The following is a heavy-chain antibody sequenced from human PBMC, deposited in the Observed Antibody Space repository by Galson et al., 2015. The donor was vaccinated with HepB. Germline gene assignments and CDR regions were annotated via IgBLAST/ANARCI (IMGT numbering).Heavy chain of an antibody. CDR1: GFTFSDYS. D-gene: IGHD3-3*01. CDR2: ISSSSSYI. V-gene: IGHV3-21*01. J-gene: IGHJ4*02. Sequence: SLRLSCAASGFTFSDYSMNWVRQAPGKGLEWVSSISSSSSYIYYADSVKGRFTISRDNSKNSVYLQMNSVRAEDTAVYHCARITSGWSSGYYSDFWGQGTLVTVSS. CDR3: ARITSGWSSGYYSDF.